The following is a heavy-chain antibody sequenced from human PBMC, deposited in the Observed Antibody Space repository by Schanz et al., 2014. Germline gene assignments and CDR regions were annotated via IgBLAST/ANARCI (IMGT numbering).Heavy chain of an antibody. CDR2: ISYDGNNQ. V-gene: IGHV3-30*04. CDR3: ARPIYDLWSGSFDY. Sequence: QVQLVESGGCVVQPWRSLRLSCAASGFTFSSYAMHWVRQAPGKGLEWVAFISYDGNNQYYADSVKGRFTISRDNSKNTLYLQMNSLRAEDTAVYYCARPIYDLWSGSFDYWGQGTLVTVSS. D-gene: IGHD3-3*01. J-gene: IGHJ4*02. CDR1: GFTFSSYA.